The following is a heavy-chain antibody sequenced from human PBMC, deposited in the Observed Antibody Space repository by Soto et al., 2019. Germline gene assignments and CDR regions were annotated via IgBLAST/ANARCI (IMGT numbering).Heavy chain of an antibody. V-gene: IGHV3-30*18. J-gene: IGHJ4*02. CDR2: ISYDGSNK. CDR3: AKDGPGPDSSGYFDY. D-gene: IGHD3-22*01. CDR1: GFTFSSYG. Sequence: GGSLRLSCAASGFTFSSYGMHWVRQAPGKGLEWVAVISYDGSNKYYADSVKGRFTISRDNSKNTLYLQMNSLRAEDAAVYYCAKDGPGPDSSGYFDYWGQGTLVTVSS.